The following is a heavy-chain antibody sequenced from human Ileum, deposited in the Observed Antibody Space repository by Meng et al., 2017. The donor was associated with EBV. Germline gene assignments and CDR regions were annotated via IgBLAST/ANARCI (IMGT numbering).Heavy chain of an antibody. Sequence: LLQVNGACLLRALKNRYLTCTVSGDTNSSTPNYWGWIRQPTGKGLEVIGNIFNSGCPSSSPSVKSRVTISVDTSKNHFSLKLSSVTAADTAVYYCARDYSSSWYSGGFFKYWGQGILVTVSS. CDR1: GDTNSSTPNY. J-gene: IGHJ1*01. CDR2: IFNSGCP. CDR3: ARDYSSSWYSGGFFKY. D-gene: IGHD6-13*01. V-gene: IGHV4-39*07.